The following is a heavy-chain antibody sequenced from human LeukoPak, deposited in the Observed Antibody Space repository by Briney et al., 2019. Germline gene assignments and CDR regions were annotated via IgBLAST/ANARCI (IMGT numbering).Heavy chain of an antibody. CDR3: ASSQIVGVIFDY. J-gene: IGHJ4*02. CDR1: GFTVSSNY. Sequence: QSGGSLRLSCAASGFTVSSNYMSWVRQAPGEGLECVSVIYSGGSTYYADSVKGRFTISRDNSKNTLYLQMNSLRAEDPAVYYCASSQIVGVIFDYWGQGTLVTVSS. V-gene: IGHV3-53*01. CDR2: IYSGGST. D-gene: IGHD1-26*01.